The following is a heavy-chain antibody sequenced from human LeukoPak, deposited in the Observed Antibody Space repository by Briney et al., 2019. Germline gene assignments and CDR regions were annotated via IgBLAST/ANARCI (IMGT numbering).Heavy chain of an antibody. CDR3: ARLSGSGSFYDPGNWFDP. V-gene: IGHV4-59*08. CDR2: IYYTGST. CDR1: GGSISGYY. Sequence: SETLSLTCSVSGGSISGYYWSWIRQPPGKGLEWMGFIYYTGSTFYDPTLKSRVTISVDTSKTQLSLTLTSVTAADTAVYYCARLSGSGSFYDPGNWFDPWGQGIQVTVSS. J-gene: IGHJ5*02. D-gene: IGHD3-10*01.